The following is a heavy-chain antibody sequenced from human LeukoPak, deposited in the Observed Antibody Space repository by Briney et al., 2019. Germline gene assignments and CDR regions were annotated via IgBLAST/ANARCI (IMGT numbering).Heavy chain of an antibody. V-gene: IGHV3-53*01. D-gene: IGHD6-25*01. CDR2: LYSGGST. CDR1: GFTVSSNY. CDR3: ARAAANYYYYYMDV. Sequence: GVSLRLSCAASGFTVSSNYMSWVRQAPGKGLEWVSVLYSGGSTYYADSVKGRFTISRDNSKNTLYLQMNSLRAEDTAVYYCARAAANYYYYYMDVWGKGTTVTVSS. J-gene: IGHJ6*03.